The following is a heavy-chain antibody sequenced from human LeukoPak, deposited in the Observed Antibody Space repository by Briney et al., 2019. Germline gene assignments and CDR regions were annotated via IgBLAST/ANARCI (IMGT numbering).Heavy chain of an antibody. CDR2: ISAYNGNT. V-gene: IGHV1-18*01. CDR3: ATDHNGDDAFDI. J-gene: IGHJ3*02. Sequence: GASVKVSCKASGYTFTSYGISWVRQAPGQGREWMGWISAYNGNTNYAQKLQGRVTMTTDTSTSTAYMALRSLRSDDTAVYYCATDHNGDDAFDIWGQGTMVTVSS. D-gene: IGHD4-17*01. CDR1: GYTFTSYG.